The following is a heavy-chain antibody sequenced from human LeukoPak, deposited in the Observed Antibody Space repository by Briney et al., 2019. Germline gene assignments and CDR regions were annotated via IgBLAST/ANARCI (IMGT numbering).Heavy chain of an antibody. CDR1: GFTFSSYA. CDR2: ISYDGSNK. J-gene: IGHJ4*02. Sequence: GGSLRLSCAASGFTFSSYAMHWVRQAPGKGLEWVAVISYDGSNKYYADSVKGRFTISRDNSKNTLYLQMNSLRAEDTAVYYCARDMITFGGLGYWGQGTLVTVSS. D-gene: IGHD3-16*01. V-gene: IGHV3-30-3*01. CDR3: ARDMITFGGLGY.